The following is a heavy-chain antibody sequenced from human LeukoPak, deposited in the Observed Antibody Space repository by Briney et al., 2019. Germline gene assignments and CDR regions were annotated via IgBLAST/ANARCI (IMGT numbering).Heavy chain of an antibody. CDR1: GGSISSSSYY. CDR2: IYYSGST. D-gene: IGHD5-18*01. Sequence: SETLSLTCTVSGGSISSSSYYWGWIRQPPGKGLEWIGSIYYSGSTYYNPSLKSRVTISVDTSKNQFSLKLSSVTAADTAVYYCARRNTAMVHFDYWGQGTLVTVSS. V-gene: IGHV4-39*01. CDR3: ARRNTAMVHFDY. J-gene: IGHJ4*02.